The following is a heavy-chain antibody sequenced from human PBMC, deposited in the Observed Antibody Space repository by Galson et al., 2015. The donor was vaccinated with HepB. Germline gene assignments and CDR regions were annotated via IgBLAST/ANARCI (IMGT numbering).Heavy chain of an antibody. V-gene: IGHV3-23*01. D-gene: IGHD2-15*01. CDR1: GFSFTRYA. CDR2: ITSSGGNS. J-gene: IGHJ4*02. CDR3: AKDGIMVANNPYHFHY. Sequence: SLRLSCAASGFSFTRYAMTWVRQAPGKGLEWVSSITSSGGNSYYKDSVKGRFTVSRDNSKNTLLLQLNSLGAEDTAMYFCAKDGIMVANNPYHFHYWGQGTLVTVSS.